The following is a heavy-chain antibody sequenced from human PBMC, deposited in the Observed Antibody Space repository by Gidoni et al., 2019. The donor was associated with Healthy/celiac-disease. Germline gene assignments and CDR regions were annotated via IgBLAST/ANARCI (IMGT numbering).Heavy chain of an antibody. CDR3: AREKTYYYDSSGYYMGASDV. Sequence: QVQLQESGPGLVKPSETLSLTCTVSGYSISSGYYWGWIRQPPGKGLEWIGSIYHSGSTYYNPSLKSRVTISVDTSKNQFSLKLSSVTAADTAVYYCAREKTYYYDSSGYYMGASDVWGQGTTVTVSS. V-gene: IGHV4-38-2*02. D-gene: IGHD3-22*01. CDR2: IYHSGST. CDR1: GYSISSGYY. J-gene: IGHJ6*02.